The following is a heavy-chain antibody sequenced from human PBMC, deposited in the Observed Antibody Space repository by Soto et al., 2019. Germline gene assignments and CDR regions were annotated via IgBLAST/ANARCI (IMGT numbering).Heavy chain of an antibody. CDR1: GFTFSSGV. CDR2: ISSSSSYI. Sequence: PEGSLRLSWAASGFTFSSGVMNWFRQAPGKGLEWVSSISSSSSYIYYADSVKGRFTISRDNAKNSLYLQMNSLRAEDTAVYYCARDYGDPNFDYWGQGTLVTVSS. J-gene: IGHJ4*02. CDR3: ARDYGDPNFDY. D-gene: IGHD4-17*01. V-gene: IGHV3-21*01.